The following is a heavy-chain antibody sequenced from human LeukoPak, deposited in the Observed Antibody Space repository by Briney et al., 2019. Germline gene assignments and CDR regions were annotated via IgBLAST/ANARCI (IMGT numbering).Heavy chain of an antibody. CDR1: GYTFTGYY. V-gene: IGHV1-2*02. J-gene: IGHJ4*02. CDR2: INPNSGGT. D-gene: IGHD2-2*01. CDR3: ASGCSSTSCYEYYFDY. Sequence: ASVKVSCKASGYTFTGYYMHWVRQAPGQGLEWMGWINPNSGGTNYAQKFQGRATMTRDTSISTAYMELSRLRSDDTAVYYCASGCSSTSCYEYYFDYWGQGTLVTVSS.